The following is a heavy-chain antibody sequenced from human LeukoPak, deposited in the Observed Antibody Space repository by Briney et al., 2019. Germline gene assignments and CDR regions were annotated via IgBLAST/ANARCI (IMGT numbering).Heavy chain of an antibody. CDR3: AAQYDSSGYFPFDY. CDR1: GYTFTGYY. CDR2: INPNSGGT. D-gene: IGHD3-22*01. Sequence: ASVKVSCKASGYTFTGYYMHWVRQAPGQGLEWMGRINPNSGGTNYAQKFQGRVTMTRDTSISTAYMELSRLRSDDTAVYYCAAQYDSSGYFPFDYWGQGTLVTVSS. V-gene: IGHV1-2*06. J-gene: IGHJ4*02.